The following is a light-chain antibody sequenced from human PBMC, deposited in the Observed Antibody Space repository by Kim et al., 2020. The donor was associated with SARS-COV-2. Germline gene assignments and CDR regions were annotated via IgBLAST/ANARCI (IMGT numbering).Light chain of an antibody. CDR2: EVS. J-gene: IGLJ1*01. CDR1: SSDVGSYNL. Sequence: QSITISCTGTSSDVGSYNLVSWYQQHPGKAPKLMIYEVSKRPSGVSNRFSGSKSGNTASLTISGLQAEDEADYYCSSYAGSSTLYVFGTGTKVTVL. CDR3: SSYAGSSTLYV. V-gene: IGLV2-23*02.